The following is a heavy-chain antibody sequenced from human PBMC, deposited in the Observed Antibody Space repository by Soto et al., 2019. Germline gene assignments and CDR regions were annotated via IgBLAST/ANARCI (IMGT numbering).Heavy chain of an antibody. J-gene: IGHJ4*02. CDR2: INHSGST. CDR3: ARGYDSSGYYFPLFDY. Sequence: SETLSLTCAVYGGSFSGYYWTWIRQRPGTGLEWIGEINHSGSTNYNPSLKSRVTISVDTSKNQFSLKLSSVTAADTAVYYCARGYDSSGYYFPLFDYWGQGTLVTVSS. D-gene: IGHD3-22*01. CDR1: GGSFSGYY. V-gene: IGHV4-34*01.